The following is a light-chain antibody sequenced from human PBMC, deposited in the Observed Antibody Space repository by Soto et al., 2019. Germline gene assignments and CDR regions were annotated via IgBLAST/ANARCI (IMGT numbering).Light chain of an antibody. J-gene: IGKJ4*01. V-gene: IGKV1-39*01. CDR2: AAS. Sequence: DIQMPQSPSSLSASVGDRVTIICRASQSISSYLNWYQQKPGKAPTLLINAASTLESGVPSRFSGRGSGTSFTLTISSLQPEDFATYYCQQSYSKPLLTFGGGTKVEIK. CDR1: QSISSY. CDR3: QQSYSKPLLT.